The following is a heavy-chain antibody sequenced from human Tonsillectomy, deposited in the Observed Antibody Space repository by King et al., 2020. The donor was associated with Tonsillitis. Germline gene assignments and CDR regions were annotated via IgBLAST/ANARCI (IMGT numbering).Heavy chain of an antibody. CDR1: GFTFSSYA. CDR2: ISGRGGST. Sequence: VQLVESGGGLVQPGGSLRLSCAASGFTFSSYAMSWVRQSPGKGLEGVSAISGRGGSTFYADSVKGRFTISRDNSKNTLYLQMDSLRAEDTAVYFCAKDITALTFDYWGQGTLVTVSS. CDR3: AKDITALTFDY. J-gene: IGHJ4*02. D-gene: IGHD6-6*01. V-gene: IGHV3-23*04.